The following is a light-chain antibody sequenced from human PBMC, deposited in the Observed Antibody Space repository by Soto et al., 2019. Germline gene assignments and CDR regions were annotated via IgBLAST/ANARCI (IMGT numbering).Light chain of an antibody. J-gene: IGKJ1*01. V-gene: IGKV1-12*01. CDR3: QQANSFPRT. Sequence: DIQMTQSPSSVSASVGDRVTITCRASQGISSWLVWYQQKPGKAPKLLMYAASSLESGVPSRFSGSGSGTDFTLTISSLQPEDFATYYCQQANSFPRTFGQGTKVEIK. CDR2: AAS. CDR1: QGISSW.